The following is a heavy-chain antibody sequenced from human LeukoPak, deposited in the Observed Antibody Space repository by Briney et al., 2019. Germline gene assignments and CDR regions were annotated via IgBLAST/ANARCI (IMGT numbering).Heavy chain of an antibody. CDR1: GFSVSSNF. CDR3: AKALRRKLLWFGEFDNVDY. J-gene: IGHJ4*02. Sequence: GGSLRLSCAASGFSVSSNFMSWVRQAPGKGLEWVSIIYIGGSTFYADSVKGRFTISRDNSKNTLYLQMNSLRAEDTAVYYCAKALRRKLLWFGEFDNVDYWGQGTLVTVSS. CDR2: IYIGGST. V-gene: IGHV3-66*01. D-gene: IGHD3-10*01.